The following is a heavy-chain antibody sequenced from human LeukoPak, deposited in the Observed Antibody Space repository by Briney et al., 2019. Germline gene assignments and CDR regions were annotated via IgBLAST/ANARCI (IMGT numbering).Heavy chain of an antibody. J-gene: IGHJ4*02. CDR2: INYSGST. CDR3: ARTRTGFWSGYYVDY. Sequence: SETLSLTCTVSGGSISSSSYYWGWIRQPPGKGLEWIGSINYSGSTYYNPSLKSRVTISVDTSKNQFSLKLSSVTAADTAVYYCARTRTGFWSGYYVDYWGQGTLVTVSS. V-gene: IGHV4-39*01. CDR1: GGSISSSSYY. D-gene: IGHD3-3*01.